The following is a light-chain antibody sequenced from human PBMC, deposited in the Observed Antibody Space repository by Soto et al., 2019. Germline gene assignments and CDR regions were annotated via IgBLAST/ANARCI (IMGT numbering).Light chain of an antibody. V-gene: IGLV2-14*01. J-gene: IGLJ1*01. CDR3: FSYTSSGTYV. Sequence: QSFLTQPASVSGSPGRSITISCTGTSSDVGNYKYVSWYQQHPGKAPKLMIYEVSNRPSGVSNRFSGSKSGNTASLTISGLQAEDETDYYCFSYTSSGTYVFGTGTKVT. CDR2: EVS. CDR1: SSDVGNYKY.